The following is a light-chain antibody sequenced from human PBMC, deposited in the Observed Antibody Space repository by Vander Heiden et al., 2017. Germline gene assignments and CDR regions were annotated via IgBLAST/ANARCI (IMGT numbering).Light chain of an antibody. V-gene: IGLV3-9*01. CDR2: RDS. Sequence: SYELTQPLSVSVALGQTARITCGGNNIGSKNVHWYQQKPGQAPVLVIYRDSNRPSGIPERFSGSNSGNTATLTISRAQAGDEAYYYCQVWDSSTRVFGTGTKVTVL. CDR3: QVWDSSTRV. CDR1: NIGSKN. J-gene: IGLJ1*01.